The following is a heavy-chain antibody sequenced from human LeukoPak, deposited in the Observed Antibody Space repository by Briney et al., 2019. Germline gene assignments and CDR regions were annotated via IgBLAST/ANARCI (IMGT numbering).Heavy chain of an antibody. J-gene: IGHJ5*02. V-gene: IGHV4-34*01. CDR2: INHRGST. CDR1: GGSLSGYY. Sequence: SETLSLTCAVYGGSLSGYYWNWIRQPPGKGLEWIGEINHRGSTNYNPSLKSRVTISVDTSKNQFSLKLSSVTAADTAVYYCARGAVVVPAPNWFDPWGQGTLVTVSS. CDR3: ARGAVVVPAPNWFDP. D-gene: IGHD2-2*01.